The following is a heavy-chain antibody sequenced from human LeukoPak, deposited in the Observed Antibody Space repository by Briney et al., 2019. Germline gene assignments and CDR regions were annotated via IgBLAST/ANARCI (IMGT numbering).Heavy chain of an antibody. V-gene: IGHV3-74*01. D-gene: IGHD6-13*01. CDR2: IKGDGIST. Sequence: GGSLRLSCAASGFDFSSNWMHWVRHAPGQGLVWVSRIKGDGISTNHADSVKGRFTISRDIAKNTLYLQMNSLRAEDTAVYYCARRIAAAAAPYYFDYWGQGTLVTVSS. CDR1: GFDFSSNW. J-gene: IGHJ4*02. CDR3: ARRIAAAAAPYYFDY.